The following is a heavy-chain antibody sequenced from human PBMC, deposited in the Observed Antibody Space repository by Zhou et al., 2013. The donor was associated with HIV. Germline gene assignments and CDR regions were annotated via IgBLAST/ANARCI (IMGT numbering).Heavy chain of an antibody. CDR1: GGTFSSYA. D-gene: IGHD2-21*02. J-gene: IGHJ3*01. CDR3: ASHTSVVTAGTFDV. CDR2: IIPMFGRA. Sequence: QVQLVQSGAEVKKPGSSVNVSCKASGGTFSSYAISWVRQAPGQGLEWMGGIIPMFGRANYEQKFQGRVTLTADKSTTTAYMELSSLTSEDTALYYCASHTSVVTAGTFDVWGQGTMVTVSS. V-gene: IGHV1-69*14.